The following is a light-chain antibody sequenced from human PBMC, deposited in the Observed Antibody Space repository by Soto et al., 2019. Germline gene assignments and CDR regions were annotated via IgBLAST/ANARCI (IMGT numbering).Light chain of an antibody. CDR2: RNN. J-gene: IGLJ2*01. V-gene: IGLV1-47*01. Sequence: QSVLTQPPSASGTPGQRVTISCSGSSSNIGSNYVYWYQQLPGTAPKLLIYRNNQRPSGVPDRFSGSKSGTSASLAISGLRSEDEADYYCAAWDDSLSGLXGGGTKLTVL. CDR1: SSNIGSNY. CDR3: AAWDDSLSGL.